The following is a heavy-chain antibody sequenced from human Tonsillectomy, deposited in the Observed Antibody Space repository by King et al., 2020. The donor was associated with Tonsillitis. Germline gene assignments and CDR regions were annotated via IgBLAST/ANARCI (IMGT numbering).Heavy chain of an antibody. Sequence: QLVQSGAEVKKPGASVKVSCKASGYTFTTYGINWVRQAPGQGLECMGWISTYNGETDYAQKFQGRVTLTTNTSTNTVYMELRSLRSDDTAVDYCARGHEDWFFDLWGRGTLVTVSS. CDR1: GYTFTTYG. V-gene: IGHV1-18*04. CDR3: ARGHEDWFFDL. J-gene: IGHJ2*01. CDR2: ISTYNGET.